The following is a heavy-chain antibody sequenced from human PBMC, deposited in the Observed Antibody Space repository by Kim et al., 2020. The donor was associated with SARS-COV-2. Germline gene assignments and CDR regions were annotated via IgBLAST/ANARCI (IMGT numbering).Heavy chain of an antibody. CDR1: GFTFNKYA. Sequence: GGSLRLSCAASGFTFNKYAMSWVRQVPGKGLEWVSAISRTGDASDYADSVRGRFTISRDSSKNTFYLQMNSVRAEESALYYCARVYYVIDYWGQGTQVTV. CDR3: ARVYYVIDY. CDR2: ISRTGDAS. V-gene: IGHV3-23*01. J-gene: IGHJ4*02. D-gene: IGHD3-10*01.